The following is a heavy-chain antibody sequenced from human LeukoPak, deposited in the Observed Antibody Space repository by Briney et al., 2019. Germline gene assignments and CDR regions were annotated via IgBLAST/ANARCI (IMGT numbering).Heavy chain of an antibody. V-gene: IGHV1-46*01. J-gene: IGHJ3*02. CDR2: VNPTGGST. CDR1: GYTFIAYY. CDR3: ARGGDIVATITGVDAFDI. Sequence: GASVKVSCKASGYTFIAYYMHWVRQAPGQGLEWMGIVNPTGGSTTYAQKFQGRVTMTRDTSTSTVYMELSSLRSEDTAVYYCARGGDIVATITGVDAFDIWGQGTMVTVSS. D-gene: IGHD5-12*01.